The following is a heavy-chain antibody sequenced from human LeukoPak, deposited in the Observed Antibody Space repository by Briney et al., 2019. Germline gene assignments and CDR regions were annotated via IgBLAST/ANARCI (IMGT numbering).Heavy chain of an antibody. CDR2: IIPALNIV. CDR1: GGTFNNDG. J-gene: IGHJ6*02. D-gene: IGHD2-15*01. V-gene: IGHV1-69*04. CDR3: ARDPALLGYCKSVSCPVTYGMDV. Sequence: SVKVSCKAHGGTFNNDGISWVRQAPGQGLEWMGRIIPALNIVNYAQKFQGRVTITADKFTNTAYMELSSLRSEDTAVYYCARDPALLGYCKSVSCPVTYGMDVWGQGITVTVSS.